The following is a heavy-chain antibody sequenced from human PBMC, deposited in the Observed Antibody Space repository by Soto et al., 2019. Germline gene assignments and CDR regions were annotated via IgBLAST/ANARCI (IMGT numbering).Heavy chain of an antibody. Sequence: QVHLQESGPGLVKPSETLSLTCTVSGDSISTDYWSWIRQSPGKGLEWIGFIYYGGSTNYNPSLNSRSTISVDTPKNQFSLKLSSVTAADTAVYYCAKNWNWGSLVHWGQGTLVTVSS. V-gene: IGHV4-59*08. J-gene: IGHJ4*02. D-gene: IGHD7-27*01. CDR3: AKNWNWGSLVH. CDR2: IYYGGST. CDR1: GDSISTDY.